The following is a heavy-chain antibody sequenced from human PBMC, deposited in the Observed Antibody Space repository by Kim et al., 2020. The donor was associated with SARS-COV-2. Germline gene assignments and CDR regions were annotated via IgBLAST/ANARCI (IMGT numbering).Heavy chain of an antibody. D-gene: IGHD3-3*01. CDR1: GFTFSSYA. J-gene: IGHJ4*02. CDR3: AKGSITIFGVGHRDYFDY. V-gene: IGHV3-23*01. CDR2: ISGSGGST. Sequence: GGSLRLSCAASGFTFSSYAMSWVRQAPGKGLEWVSAISGSGGSTYYADSVKGRFTISRDNSKNTLYLQMNSLRAEDTAVYYCAKGSITIFGVGHRDYFDYWGQGTLVTVSS.